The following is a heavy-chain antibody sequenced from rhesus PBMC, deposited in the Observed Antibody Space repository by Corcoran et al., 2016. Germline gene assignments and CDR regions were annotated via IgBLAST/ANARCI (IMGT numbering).Heavy chain of an antibody. Sequence: QVQLQESGQGLVKPSETLSLTCAVSGGSISGYYWNWIRQPPGKGLEWIGYIGGSRRNTYYNPSLKRRATISTDTSKNQFALKLSSVTAADTAVYYCARTLEYCIGIYCYADYYFDYWGQGVLVTVSS. D-gene: IGHD2-27*01. CDR1: GGSISGYY. J-gene: IGHJ4*01. CDR2: IGGSRRNT. CDR3: ARTLEYCIGIYCYADYYFDY. V-gene: IGHV4-165*02.